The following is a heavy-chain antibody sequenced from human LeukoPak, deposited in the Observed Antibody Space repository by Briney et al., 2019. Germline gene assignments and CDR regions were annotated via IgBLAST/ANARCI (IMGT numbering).Heavy chain of an antibody. D-gene: IGHD2-2*01. CDR2: IIPIFGTA. J-gene: IGHJ6*02. V-gene: IGHV1-69*13. CDR1: GGTFSSYA. Sequence: SVKVSCKASGGTFSSYAISWVRQAPGQGLEWMGGIIPIFGTANYAQKFQGRVTITADESTSTAYMELSSLRSEDTAVYYCARDPYCSSTSCPPEHYYGMDVWGRGTTVTVSS. CDR3: ARDPYCSSTSCPPEHYYGMDV.